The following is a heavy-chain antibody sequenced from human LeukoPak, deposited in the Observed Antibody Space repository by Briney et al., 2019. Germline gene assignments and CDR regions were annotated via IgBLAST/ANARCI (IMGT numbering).Heavy chain of an antibody. V-gene: IGHV1-46*01. J-gene: IGHJ4*02. CDR1: GYTFTSYY. D-gene: IGHD3-9*01. CDR2: INPSGGNT. Sequence: ASVKVSCKASGYTFTSYYMHWVRQAPGQGLEWMGIINPSGGNTSYAQKFQGRVTMTRDTSTSTVYMELSSLRSEDTAVYYCARGAQPLRYFDWLSQFVDYWGQGTLVTVSS. CDR3: ARGAQPLRYFDWLSQFVDY.